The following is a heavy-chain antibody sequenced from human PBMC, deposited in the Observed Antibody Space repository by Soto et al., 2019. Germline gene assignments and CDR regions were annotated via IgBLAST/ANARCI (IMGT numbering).Heavy chain of an antibody. V-gene: IGHV1-18*01. CDR1: GYTFTSYG. CDR2: ISAYNGNT. CDR3: ARGSWSIAAAGTLDY. Sequence: ASVNVSCKXSGYTFTSYGISWVRQAPGQGLEWMGWISAYNGNTNYAQKLQGRVTMTTDTSTSTAYMELRSLRSDDTAVYYCARGSWSIAAAGTLDYWGQGTLVTVSS. J-gene: IGHJ4*02. D-gene: IGHD6-13*01.